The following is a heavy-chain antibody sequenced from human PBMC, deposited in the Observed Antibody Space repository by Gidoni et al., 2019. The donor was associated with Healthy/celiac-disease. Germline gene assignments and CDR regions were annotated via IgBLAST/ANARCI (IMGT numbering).Heavy chain of an antibody. V-gene: IGHV3-33*01. D-gene: IGHD2-8*01. J-gene: IGHJ4*02. CDR3: ARGLDCTNGVCYREGKGFDY. CDR2: IWYDGSNK. Sequence: QVQLVESGGGVVQPGRSLRLSCAASGFTFSSSGLHWVRQAPGKGLGWVAVIWYDGSNKYYADSVKGRFTISRDNSKNTLYLQMNSLRAEDTAVYYCARGLDCTNGVCYREGKGFDYWGQGTLVTVSS. CDR1: GFTFSSSG.